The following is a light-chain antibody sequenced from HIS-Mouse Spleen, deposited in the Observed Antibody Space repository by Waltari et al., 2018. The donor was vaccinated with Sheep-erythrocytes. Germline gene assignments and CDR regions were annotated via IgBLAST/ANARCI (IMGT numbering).Light chain of an antibody. CDR1: QSISSY. CDR2: AAS. Sequence: DIQMTQSPSSLSASVGDRVTITCRASQSISSYLNWSQQKPGKAHKLLIYAASSLQSGVPSRFSGSGSGTDFTLTISSLQPEDFATYYCQQSYSTPPLTFGGGTKVEIK. CDR3: QQSYSTPPLT. J-gene: IGKJ4*01. V-gene: IGKV1-39*01.